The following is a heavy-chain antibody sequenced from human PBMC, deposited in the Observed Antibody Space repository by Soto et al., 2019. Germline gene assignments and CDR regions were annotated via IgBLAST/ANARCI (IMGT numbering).Heavy chain of an antibody. J-gene: IGHJ5*02. D-gene: IGHD6-13*01. Sequence: SETLSLTCAVSGGSISSSNWWSWVRQPPGKGLEWIGEIYHSGSTNYNPSLKSRVAISVDKSKNQFSLKLSSVTAADTAVYYCARMWAAAGEFDPWGQGTLVTVSS. CDR1: GGSISSSNW. V-gene: IGHV4-4*02. CDR2: IYHSGST. CDR3: ARMWAAAGEFDP.